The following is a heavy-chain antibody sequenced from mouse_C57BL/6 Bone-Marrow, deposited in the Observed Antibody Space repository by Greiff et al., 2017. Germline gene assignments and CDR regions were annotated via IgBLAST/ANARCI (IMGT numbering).Heavy chain of an antibody. D-gene: IGHD3-2*02. CDR2: FYPGSGSI. V-gene: IGHV1-62-2*01. J-gene: IGHJ4*01. CDR1: GYTFTEYT. CDR3: ARHEEGLRLRGYAMDY. Sequence: VQLQESGAELVKPGASVKLSCKASGYTFTEYTIHWVKQRSGQGLEWIGWFYPGSGSIKYNEKFKDKATLTADKSSSTVYMELIRLKSEESAVYFCARHEEGLRLRGYAMDYWGQGTSVTVSS.